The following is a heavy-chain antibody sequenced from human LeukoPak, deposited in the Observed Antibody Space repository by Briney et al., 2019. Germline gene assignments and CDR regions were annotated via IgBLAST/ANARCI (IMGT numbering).Heavy chain of an antibody. J-gene: IGHJ4*02. D-gene: IGHD3-10*01. Sequence: ASVKVSCKASGYTFTSYGISWVRQAPGQGLEWMGWISAYNGNTNYAQKLRGRVTMTTDTSTSTAYMELRSLRSDDTAVYYCARHYYGSGTYYHFDSWGQGTLVTVSS. V-gene: IGHV1-18*01. CDR2: ISAYNGNT. CDR1: GYTFTSYG. CDR3: ARHYYGSGTYYHFDS.